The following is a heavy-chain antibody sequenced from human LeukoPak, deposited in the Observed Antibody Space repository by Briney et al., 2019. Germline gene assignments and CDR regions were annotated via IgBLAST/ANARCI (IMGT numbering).Heavy chain of an antibody. J-gene: IGHJ4*02. Sequence: GGSLRLSCAASGFTFSSYAMSWVRQAPGKGLEWVGRIKSKTDGGTTDYAAPVKGRFTISRDDSKNTLYLQMNSLKTEDTAVYYCTTDLSSTLPWSGYWAFDYWGQGTLVTVSS. CDR1: GFTFSSYA. CDR3: TTDLSSTLPWSGYWAFDY. CDR2: IKSKTDGGTT. D-gene: IGHD3-3*01. V-gene: IGHV3-15*01.